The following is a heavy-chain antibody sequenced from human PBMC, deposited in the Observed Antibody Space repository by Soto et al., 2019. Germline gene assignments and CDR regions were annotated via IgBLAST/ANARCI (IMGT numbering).Heavy chain of an antibody. CDR3: ARGVEVLRFLEWSEDYYYYYMDV. CDR1: GFTFSSYW. J-gene: IGHJ6*03. D-gene: IGHD3-3*01. V-gene: IGHV3-7*01. CDR2: IKQDGSEK. Sequence: GGSLRLSCAASGFTFSSYWMSWVRQASGKGLEWVANIKQDGSEKYYVDSVKGRFTISRDNAKNSLYLQMNSLRAEDTAVYYCARGVEVLRFLEWSEDYYYYYMDVWGKGTTVTVSS.